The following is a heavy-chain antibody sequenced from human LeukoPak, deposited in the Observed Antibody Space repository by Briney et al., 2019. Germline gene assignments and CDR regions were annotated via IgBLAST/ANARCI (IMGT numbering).Heavy chain of an antibody. V-gene: IGHV3-23*01. CDR3: AKAPVTTCRGAYCYPFDY. CDR2: ISDSGNT. J-gene: IGHJ4*02. CDR1: GLTFSSYA. D-gene: IGHD2-21*01. Sequence: GGFLRLSCAASGLTFSSYAMSWVRQAPGKGLEWVSAISDSGNTYHADSVKGRFTISRDSSKNTLFLQMNRLRPEDAAVYYCAKAPVTTCRGAYCYPFDYWGQGTLVTVSS.